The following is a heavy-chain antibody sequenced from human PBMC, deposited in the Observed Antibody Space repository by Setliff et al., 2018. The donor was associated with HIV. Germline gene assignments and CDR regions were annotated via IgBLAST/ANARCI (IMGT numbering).Heavy chain of an antibody. J-gene: IGHJ3*02. CDR2: MYYGERP. V-gene: IGHV4-39*07. D-gene: IGHD1-26*01. Sequence: PSETLSLTCTVSGGSITSSDYYWDWIRQPPGKGLEWIGTMYYGERPYYNPSLTSRVTISVDTSKNQFSLKLSSVTAADTAVYYCARGARALGGDAFDIWGQGTMVTVSS. CDR1: GGSITSSDYY. CDR3: ARGARALGGDAFDI.